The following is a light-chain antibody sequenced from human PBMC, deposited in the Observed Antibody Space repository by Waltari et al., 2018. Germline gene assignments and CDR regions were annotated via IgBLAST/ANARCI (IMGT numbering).Light chain of an antibody. CDR1: QSVLHTANNRND. V-gene: IGKV4-1*01. Sequence: DIVMTQSPDSLAVSLGERATINCKSSQSVLHTANNRNDLAWYRQKPGQPPKLLIYWASSRASGVPDRFSGSGSGADFTLTIGSLQAEDVAVYYCQQYYSTPITFGQGTRLEIK. J-gene: IGKJ5*01. CDR3: QQYYSTPIT. CDR2: WAS.